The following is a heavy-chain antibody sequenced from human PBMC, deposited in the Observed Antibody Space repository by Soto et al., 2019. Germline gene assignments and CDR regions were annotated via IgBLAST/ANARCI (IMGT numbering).Heavy chain of an antibody. CDR2: ISGSGGST. J-gene: IGHJ4*02. CDR1: GFTFSSYA. V-gene: IGHV3-23*01. Sequence: PGGSLRLSCAASGFTFSSYAMSWVRQAPGKGLEWVSAISGSGGSTYYADSVKGRSTISRDNSKNTLYLQMNSLRAEDTAVYYCAKAVCSGGSCYSHYWGQGTLVTVSS. D-gene: IGHD2-15*01. CDR3: AKAVCSGGSCYSHY.